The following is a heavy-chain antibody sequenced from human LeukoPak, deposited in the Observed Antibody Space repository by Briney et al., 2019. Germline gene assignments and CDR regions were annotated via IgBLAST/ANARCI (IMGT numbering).Heavy chain of an antibody. V-gene: IGHV3-48*01. J-gene: IGHJ4*02. CDR3: ARASIRFLEWLLSYFDY. CDR2: ISSSSSTI. CDR1: GFTFSSYS. Sequence: PGGSLRLSCAASGFTFSSYSMNWVRQAPGKGLEWVSYISSSSSTIYYAGSVKGRFTISRDNAKNSLYLQMNSLRAEDTAVYYCARASIRFLEWLLSYFDYWGQGTLVTVSS. D-gene: IGHD3-3*01.